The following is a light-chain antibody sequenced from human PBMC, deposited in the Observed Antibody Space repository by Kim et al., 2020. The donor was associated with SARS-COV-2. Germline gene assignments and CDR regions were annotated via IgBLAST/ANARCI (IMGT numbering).Light chain of an antibody. CDR3: KVWDSSSDHPV. CDR2: YDS. J-gene: IGLJ3*02. V-gene: IGLV3-21*04. Sequence: SYELTQPPSVSVAPGKTARITCGGNNIGSNRVHWYQQKPGQAPVLVIYYDSDRHSGIPERFSGSNSGNTATLTISRVEAGDEAAYYCKVWDSSSDHPVFG. CDR1: NIGSNR.